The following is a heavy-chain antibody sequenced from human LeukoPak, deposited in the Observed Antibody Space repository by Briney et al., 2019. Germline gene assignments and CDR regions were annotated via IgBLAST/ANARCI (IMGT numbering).Heavy chain of an antibody. CDR1: GGSISSYY. V-gene: IGHV4-59*01. CDR3: TSLTTADAFDI. CDR2: IYDSGST. Sequence: SETLSLTCTVSGGSISSYYWSWIRQPPGKGLEWIGYIYDSGSTNYNPSLKSRVTISVDTSKNQFSLKLSSVTAADTAVFYCTSLTTADAFDIWGQGTMVTVSS. D-gene: IGHD3-22*01. J-gene: IGHJ3*02.